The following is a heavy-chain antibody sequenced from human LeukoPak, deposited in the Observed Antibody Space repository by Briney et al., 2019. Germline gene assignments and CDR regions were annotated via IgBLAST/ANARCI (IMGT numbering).Heavy chain of an antibody. V-gene: IGHV3-7*03. CDR3: SREETIVRGVKSHIDY. Sequence: GSLRLSCAASGFTFSSYSMNWVRQAPGKGLEWVASIKQDGSEKYYLDSVKGRFTISRDNAKNSLYLQMNSLKAEDTAVFYCSREETIVRGVKSHIDYWGQGTLVTVSS. J-gene: IGHJ4*02. CDR2: IKQDGSEK. CDR1: GFTFSSYS. D-gene: IGHD3-10*01.